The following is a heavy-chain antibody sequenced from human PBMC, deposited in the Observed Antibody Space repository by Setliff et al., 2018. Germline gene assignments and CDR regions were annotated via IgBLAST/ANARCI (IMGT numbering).Heavy chain of an antibody. Sequence: ASVKVSCKASGYTFTGYYMHWVRQAPGQGLEWMGWINPNSGGTNYAQKFQGWVTMTRDTSISTAYMELSRLRSDNTAVYYCARGRDFWSGYLVYWGQGTLVTVSS. CDR1: GYTFTGYY. D-gene: IGHD3-3*01. CDR2: INPNSGGT. V-gene: IGHV1-2*04. J-gene: IGHJ4*02. CDR3: ARGRDFWSGYLVY.